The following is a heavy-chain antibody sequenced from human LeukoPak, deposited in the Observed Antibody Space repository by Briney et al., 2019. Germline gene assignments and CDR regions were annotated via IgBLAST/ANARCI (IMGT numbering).Heavy chain of an antibody. CDR1: GFTFSSYG. D-gene: IGHD3-10*01. Sequence: GGSLRPSCAASGFTFSSYGMHWVRQAPGKGLEWVAVISYDGSNKYYADSVKGRFTISRDNSKNTLYLQMNSLRAEDTAVYYCAKGMYGSGSYYYNWFDPWGQGTLVTVSS. J-gene: IGHJ5*02. V-gene: IGHV3-30*18. CDR2: ISYDGSNK. CDR3: AKGMYGSGSYYYNWFDP.